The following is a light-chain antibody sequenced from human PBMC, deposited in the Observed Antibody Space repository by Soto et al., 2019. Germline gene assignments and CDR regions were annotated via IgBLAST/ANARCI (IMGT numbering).Light chain of an antibody. V-gene: IGLV2-14*01. Sequence: QSVLTQPASVSGSPGQSITISCTGTSSDIGYYDYVSWYQQHPGKAPKLIIYEVTDRPSGLSNRFSGSKSANTASLTISGLQAEDEADYYCSSYTTSSIAIFGGGTKLTVL. J-gene: IGLJ2*01. CDR2: EVT. CDR3: SSYTTSSIAI. CDR1: SSDIGYYDY.